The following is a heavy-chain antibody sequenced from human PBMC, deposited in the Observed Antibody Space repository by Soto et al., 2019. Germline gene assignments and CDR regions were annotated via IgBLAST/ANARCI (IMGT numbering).Heavy chain of an antibody. CDR2: TWYDGSNQ. J-gene: IGHJ4*02. D-gene: IGHD2-15*01. CDR1: GFTFSTYG. CDR3: ARDGMVAPRSWLDY. V-gene: IGHV3-33*01. Sequence: PGGSLRLSCAASGFTFSTYGMHWVRQAPGKGLEWVAVTWYDGSNQYYADSVKGRFTISRDNSKNSLFLQMNSLKVEDTGVYYCARDGMVAPRSWLDYWGQGTLVTVSS.